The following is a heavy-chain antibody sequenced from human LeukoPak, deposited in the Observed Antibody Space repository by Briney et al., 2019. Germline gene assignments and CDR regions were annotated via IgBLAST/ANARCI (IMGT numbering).Heavy chain of an antibody. CDR1: GGSFRGYY. CDR3: GRGAGRYISSWYGGGREIDY. J-gene: IGHJ4*02. V-gene: IGHV4-34*01. CDR2: INHSGST. Sequence: SETPSLTSAVYGGSFRGYYWRWIRQTPGKGLEWIGEINHSGSTNYNPSLKSRVTISVDTSKNQFSLKLSSVTAADTAVYYCGRGAGRYISSWYGGGREIDYWGQGTLVTVSS. D-gene: IGHD6-13*01.